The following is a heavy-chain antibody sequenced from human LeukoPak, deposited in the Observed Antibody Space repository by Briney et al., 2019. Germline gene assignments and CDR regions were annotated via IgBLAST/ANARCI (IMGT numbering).Heavy chain of an antibody. D-gene: IGHD3-16*02. CDR3: AKERAGYTNPYYFDY. CDR1: GGTFSSYA. CDR2: IIPILGIA. V-gene: IGHV1-69*04. J-gene: IGHJ4*02. Sequence: ASVKVSCKASGGTFSSYAISWVRQAPGQGLEWMGRIIPILGIANYARKFQGRVTITADKSTSTAYMELSSLRSEDTAVYYCAKERAGYTNPYYFDYWGQGTLVTVSS.